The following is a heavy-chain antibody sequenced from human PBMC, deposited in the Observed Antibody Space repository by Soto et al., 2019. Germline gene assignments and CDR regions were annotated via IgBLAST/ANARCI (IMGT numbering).Heavy chain of an antibody. J-gene: IGHJ3*02. CDR2: ISGSGGST. D-gene: IGHD2-15*01. CDR1: GFTFSSYA. V-gene: IGHV3-23*01. Sequence: PGGSLRLSCAASGFTFSSYAMSWVRQAPGKGLEWVSAISGSGGSTYYADSVKGRFTISRDNSKNTLYLQMNSLRAEDTAVYYCAKERHLGYWSGGSCEGDDAFDIWGQGTMVTVSS. CDR3: AKERHLGYWSGGSCEGDDAFDI.